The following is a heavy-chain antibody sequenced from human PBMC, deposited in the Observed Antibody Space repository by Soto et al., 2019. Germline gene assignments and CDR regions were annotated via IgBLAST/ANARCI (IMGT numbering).Heavy chain of an antibody. V-gene: IGHV1-2*04. CDR3: AILGGERGYCSGGSCPFDY. J-gene: IGHJ4*02. CDR2: INPNSGGT. D-gene: IGHD2-15*01. Sequence: QVQLVQSGAEVKKPGASVKVSCKASGYTFTGYYMHWVRQAPGQGLEWMGWINPNSGGTNYAQKFQGWVTMNRDTSISTAYMELSRLRSDDTAVYYCAILGGERGYCSGGSCPFDYWGQGTLVTVSS. CDR1: GYTFTGYY.